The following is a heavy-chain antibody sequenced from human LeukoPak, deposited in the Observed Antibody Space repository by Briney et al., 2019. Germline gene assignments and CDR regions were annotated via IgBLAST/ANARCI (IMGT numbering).Heavy chain of an antibody. D-gene: IGHD3-22*01. CDR3: ARDEYYYESSGSPAY. Sequence: GGSLRLSCAASGFTFSSYWMSWVRQAPGKGLEWVANIKQDGSEKYYVDSVKGRFTISRDNAKNSLYLQMNSLRAEDTAVYYCARDEYYYESSGSPAYWGQGTLVTVSS. J-gene: IGHJ4*02. V-gene: IGHV3-7*01. CDR1: GFTFSSYW. CDR2: IKQDGSEK.